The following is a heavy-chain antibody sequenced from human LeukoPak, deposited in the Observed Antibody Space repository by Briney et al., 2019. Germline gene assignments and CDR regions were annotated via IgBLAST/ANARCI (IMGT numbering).Heavy chain of an antibody. J-gene: IGHJ5*02. CDR1: GVTFSSYA. Sequence: ASVKVSCKASGVTFSSYAISWVRQAPGQGLEWMGVIIPIFGTANYAQKFQGRVTITADESTSTAYMELSSLRSEDTAVYYCASLGYSGYGEPNWFDPWGQGTLVTVSS. D-gene: IGHD5-12*01. V-gene: IGHV1-69*13. CDR2: IIPIFGTA. CDR3: ASLGYSGYGEPNWFDP.